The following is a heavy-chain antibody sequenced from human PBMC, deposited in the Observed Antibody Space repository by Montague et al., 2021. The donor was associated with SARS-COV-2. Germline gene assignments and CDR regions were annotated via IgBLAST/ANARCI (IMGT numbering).Heavy chain of an antibody. Sequence: SLRLSCAVSDFRVSNGFVNWVRQTPGRGLEWVSIIFSGGSSYYADSVRGRFTIARHSSRNVVFLQMNSLRPEDTAVYYCARGSNPYSWFDPWGQGTLVTVSS. V-gene: IGHV3-53*04. CDR2: IFSGGSS. D-gene: IGHD5-12*01. CDR3: ARGSNPYSWFDP. J-gene: IGHJ5*02. CDR1: DFRVSNGF.